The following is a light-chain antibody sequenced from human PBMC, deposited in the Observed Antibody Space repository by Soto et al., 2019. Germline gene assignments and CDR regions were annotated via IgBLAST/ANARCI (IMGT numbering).Light chain of an antibody. CDR1: SSDVGGYNS. V-gene: IGLV2-14*01. J-gene: IGLJ1*01. CDR2: EVS. CDR3: SSYTSSSTSSFG. Sequence: QSAMTQPASVSGSPGQSITISCTGTSSDVGGYNSVSWYQQHPGKAPKLMIYEVSNRPSGVSNRFSGSKSGNTASLTISGLQAEDEADYYCSSYTSSSTSSFGFGTGTKVTVL.